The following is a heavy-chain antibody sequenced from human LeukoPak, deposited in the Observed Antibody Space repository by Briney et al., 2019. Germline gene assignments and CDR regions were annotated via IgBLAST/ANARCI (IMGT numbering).Heavy chain of an antibody. D-gene: IGHD4-17*01. V-gene: IGHV3-21*01. CDR3: ATWDDYGDFVAFEY. CDR1: GFTFSSYT. J-gene: IGHJ4*02. CDR2: ISSSATYL. Sequence: GGSLRPSCGGSGFTFSSYTMNWVRQAPGKGLEWVASISSSATYLYYADSVRGRFTISRDDAKQSVFLHMNSLRAEDTAVYFCATWDDYGDFVAFEYWGQGTLVTVSS.